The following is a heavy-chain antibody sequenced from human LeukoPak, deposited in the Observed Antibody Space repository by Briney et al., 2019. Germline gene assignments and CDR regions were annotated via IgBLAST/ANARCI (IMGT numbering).Heavy chain of an antibody. D-gene: IGHD2-15*01. Sequence: GASVKVSCKASGYTFTSYYMHWVRQAPGQGLEWMGIINPSGGSTSYAQKFQGRVTMTRDTSTSTVYMELSSLRSEDTAVYYCARTRPRVVVVVAATPGLGWFDPWGQGTLDTVSS. V-gene: IGHV1-46*01. J-gene: IGHJ5*02. CDR2: INPSGGST. CDR1: GYTFTSYY. CDR3: ARTRPRVVVVVAATPGLGWFDP.